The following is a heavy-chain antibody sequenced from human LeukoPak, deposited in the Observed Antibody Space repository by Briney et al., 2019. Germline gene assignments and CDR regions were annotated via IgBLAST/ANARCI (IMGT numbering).Heavy chain of an antibody. Sequence: ASVKVSCKASGYTFTSYDINWVRQATGQGLEWMGWMNPNSGNTGYAQKFQGRVTITRNTSISTAYMELSSLRSEDTAVYYCARAVKQWLVGYAFDIWGQGTMVTVSS. CDR1: GYTFTSYD. CDR2: MNPNSGNT. V-gene: IGHV1-8*03. J-gene: IGHJ3*02. D-gene: IGHD6-19*01. CDR3: ARAVKQWLVGYAFDI.